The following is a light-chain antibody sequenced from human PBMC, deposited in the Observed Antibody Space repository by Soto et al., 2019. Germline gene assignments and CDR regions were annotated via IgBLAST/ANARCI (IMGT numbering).Light chain of an antibody. CDR3: QQYHNWLMYT. V-gene: IGKV3-15*01. CDR1: QSVSSD. CDR2: GAS. Sequence: EIVMTQSPVTLSVSPGERATLSCRASQSVSSDLAWYQQKPGQAPRLLIYGASTRATGTPARFSGSGSGTEFTLTISSLQSEDFAVYYCQQYHNWLMYTFGQGTKLEI. J-gene: IGKJ2*01.